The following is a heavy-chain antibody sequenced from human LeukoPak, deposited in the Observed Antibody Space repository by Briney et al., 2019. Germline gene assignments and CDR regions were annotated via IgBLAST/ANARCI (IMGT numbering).Heavy chain of an antibody. CDR2: IYYSGST. Sequence: SETLSLTCTVSGGSISSGGYYWSWIRQHPGKGLEWIGYIYYSGSTYYNPSLKSRVTISVDTSKNQFSLKLSSVTAADTAVYYCARRNEAGADYWGQGTLVTVSS. J-gene: IGHJ4*02. CDR3: ARRNEAGADY. D-gene: IGHD1-1*01. V-gene: IGHV4-31*03. CDR1: GGSISSGGYY.